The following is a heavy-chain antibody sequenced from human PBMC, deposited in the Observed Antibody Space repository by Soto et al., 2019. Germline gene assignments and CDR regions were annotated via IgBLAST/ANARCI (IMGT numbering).Heavy chain of an antibody. Sequence: QVQLVQYGAEVKKPGASVKVSCKASGYTFTNYGFSWGRQAPGQGLEWMGWISAYDGGTNYAQKFQGKVTMTTDTATSTAYMELRSLRSDDSAVYYCARVGQDWGVPYYFEYWGQGTLVTVSS. CDR1: GYTFTNYG. D-gene: IGHD3-10*01. CDR3: ARVGQDWGVPYYFEY. J-gene: IGHJ4*02. V-gene: IGHV1-18*01. CDR2: ISAYDGGT.